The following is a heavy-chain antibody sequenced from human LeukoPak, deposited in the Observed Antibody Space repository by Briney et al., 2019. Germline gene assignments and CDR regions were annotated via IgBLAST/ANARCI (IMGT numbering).Heavy chain of an antibody. V-gene: IGHV3-48*03. CDR1: GFTFSSYE. CDR3: ARDYSGFGAFDY. D-gene: IGHD3-10*01. Sequence: GGSLRLSCAASGFTFSSYEMNWVRQAPGKGLEWASYISSSGSTIYYADSVKGRFTISRDNAKNSLYLQMNSLRAEDTAVYYCARDYSGFGAFDYWGQGTLVTVSS. CDR2: ISSSGSTI. J-gene: IGHJ4*02.